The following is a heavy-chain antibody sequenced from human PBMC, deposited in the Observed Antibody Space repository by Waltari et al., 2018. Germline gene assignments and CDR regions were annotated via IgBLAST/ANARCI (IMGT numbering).Heavy chain of an antibody. CDR1: GFTFSSYS. D-gene: IGHD3-10*01. CDR2: ISSSSSTI. V-gene: IGHV3-48*04. CDR3: ARTRADGGRKREIDY. J-gene: IGHJ4*02. Sequence: EVQLVESGGGLVQPGGSLRLSCAASGFTFSSYSMNWVRQAPGKGLEWVSYISSSSSTIYYADSVKGRFTISRDNAKNSLYLQMNSLRAEDTAVYYCARTRADGGRKREIDYWGQGTLVTVSS.